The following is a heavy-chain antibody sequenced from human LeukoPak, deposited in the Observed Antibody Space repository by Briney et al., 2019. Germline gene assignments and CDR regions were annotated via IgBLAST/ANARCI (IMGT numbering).Heavy chain of an antibody. J-gene: IGHJ4*02. CDR2: IYNSGNT. D-gene: IGHD3-22*01. CDR3: ARDRSYDSRIVDF. V-gene: IGHV4-4*07. Sequence: SETLSLTCTVSGGSISSYYWSWIRQSAGKGLEWIGRIYNSGNTNYNPSLKSRVTMSVDTSKNQFSLKLSSVTAADTAVYYCARDRSYDSRIVDFWGQGTLVTVSS. CDR1: GGSISSYY.